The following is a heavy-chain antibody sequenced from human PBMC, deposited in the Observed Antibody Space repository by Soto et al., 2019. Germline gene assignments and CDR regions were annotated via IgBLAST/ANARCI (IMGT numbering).Heavy chain of an antibody. CDR2: ISGSGGST. V-gene: IGHV3-23*01. Sequence: EVQLLESGGGSVQPGGSLRLSCAASGFTFSSYAMSWVRQAPGKGLEWVSAISGSGGSTYYADSVKGRFTISRDNSKNTLYLQMNSLRAEDTAVYYCAKGPKHSSGWNSYYYYMDVWGKGTTVTVSS. CDR3: AKGPKHSSGWNSYYYYMDV. J-gene: IGHJ6*03. D-gene: IGHD6-19*01. CDR1: GFTFSSYA.